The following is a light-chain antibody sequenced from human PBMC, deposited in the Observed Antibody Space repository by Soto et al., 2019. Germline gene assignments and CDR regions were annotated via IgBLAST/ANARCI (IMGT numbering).Light chain of an antibody. Sequence: EIVMTQSPATLSVSPGERATLFCRASQSVSRNLAWYQQKPGQAPRLLIFGASTRATCIPARFSGSGSGTEFTLTISSLQSEDFADYYCQQYNDWPTFGQGTKVEIK. CDR1: QSVSRN. CDR3: QQYNDWPT. J-gene: IGKJ1*01. V-gene: IGKV3-15*01. CDR2: GAS.